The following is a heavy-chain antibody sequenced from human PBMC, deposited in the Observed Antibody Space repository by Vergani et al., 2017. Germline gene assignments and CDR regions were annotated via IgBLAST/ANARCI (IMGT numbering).Heavy chain of an antibody. CDR3: ARGGLMVTARGFDY. D-gene: IGHD2-21*02. CDR1: GFTFSSYA. Sequence: QVQLVESGGGVVQPGRSLRLSCAASGFTFSSYAMHWVRQAPGKGLEWVAVISYDGSNKYYADSVKGRFTISRDNSKNTLYLQMGSLRAEDMAVYYCARGGLMVTARGFDYGGQGTLVTVSS. V-gene: IGHV3-30*14. J-gene: IGHJ4*02. CDR2: ISYDGSNK.